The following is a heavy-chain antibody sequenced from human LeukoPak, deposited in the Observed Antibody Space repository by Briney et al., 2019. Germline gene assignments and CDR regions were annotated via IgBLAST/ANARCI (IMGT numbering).Heavy chain of an antibody. V-gene: IGHV3-9*01. D-gene: IGHD6-13*01. J-gene: IGHJ4*02. CDR2: ISWNSGTI. CDR3: ARDGGPYSSPFDY. CDR1: GFTFDDYA. Sequence: GRSLRLSCAASGFTFDDYAMHWVRQAPGKGLEWVSSISWNSGTIGYADSVKGRFTISRDNAKNSLYLQMNSLRAEDTAVYYCARDGGPYSSPFDYWGQGTLVTVSS.